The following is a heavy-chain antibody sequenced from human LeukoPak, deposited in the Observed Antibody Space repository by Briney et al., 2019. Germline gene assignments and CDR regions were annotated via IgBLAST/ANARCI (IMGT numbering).Heavy chain of an antibody. Sequence: ASVKVSCKASGGTFSSYAISWVRQAPGQGLEWMGRIIPILGIANYAQKFQGRVTITADKYTSTAYMELSSLRSEDTAVYYCARVPTFYDKNYFDYWGQGTLVTVSS. CDR3: ARVPTFYDKNYFDY. D-gene: IGHD2/OR15-2a*01. V-gene: IGHV1-69*04. CDR1: GGTFSSYA. CDR2: IIPILGIA. J-gene: IGHJ4*02.